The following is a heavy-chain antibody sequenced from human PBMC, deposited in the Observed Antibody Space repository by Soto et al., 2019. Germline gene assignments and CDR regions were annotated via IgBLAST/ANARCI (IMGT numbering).Heavy chain of an antibody. Sequence: SETLSLTCTVSGGSVSSGSYYWSWIRQPPGKGLEWIGYIYYSGSTNYNPSLKSRVTISVDTSKNQFSLKLSSVTAADTAVYYCARDGLWFGELLYARNYYYGMDVWGQGTTVTVS. CDR1: GGSVSSGSYY. CDR3: ARDGLWFGELLYARNYYYGMDV. D-gene: IGHD3-10*01. J-gene: IGHJ6*02. CDR2: IYYSGST. V-gene: IGHV4-61*01.